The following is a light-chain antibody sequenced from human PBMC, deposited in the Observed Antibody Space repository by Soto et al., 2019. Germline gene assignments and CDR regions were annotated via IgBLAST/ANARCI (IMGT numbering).Light chain of an antibody. Sequence: EIVMTQSPATLSVSPGERATLSFSASQSVRNNLAWYQQKPGLAPRLLISAASNLESGVPSRFSGSGSGTEFTLTITTLQPDDFATYFCQLYNRNTWSFGPGTKVDIK. CDR3: QLYNRNTWS. V-gene: IGKV3D-15*01. J-gene: IGKJ1*01. CDR1: QSVRNN. CDR2: AAS.